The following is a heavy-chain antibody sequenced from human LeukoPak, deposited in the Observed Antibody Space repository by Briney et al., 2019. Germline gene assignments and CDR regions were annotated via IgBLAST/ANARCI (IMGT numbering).Heavy chain of an antibody. V-gene: IGHV3-15*01. CDR2: IKSKTDGGTT. CDR3: TTLVWYYYDSSGY. D-gene: IGHD3-22*01. Sequence: GGSLRLSCAASGFTFSNAWMSWVRQAPGKGLKWVGRIKSKTDGGTTDYAAPVKGRFTISRDDSKNTLYLQMNSLKTEDTAVYYCTTLVWYYYDSSGYWGQGTLVTVSS. CDR1: GFTFSNAW. J-gene: IGHJ4*02.